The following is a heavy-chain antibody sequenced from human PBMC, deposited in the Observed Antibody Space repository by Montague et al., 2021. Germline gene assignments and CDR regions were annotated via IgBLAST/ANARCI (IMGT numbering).Heavy chain of an antibody. CDR1: GFTFSSYA. J-gene: IGHJ4*02. Sequence: SLRLSCAASGFTFSSYAMSWVRQAPGKGLEWVSVISGSGGSTYYGDSVKGRFTISRDNSKNTLYLQMNSLRAEDTAVYYCAKDGGQGRWFGELWGQGTLVIVSS. D-gene: IGHD3-10*01. CDR2: ISGSGGST. CDR3: AKDGGQGRWFGEL. V-gene: IGHV3-23*01.